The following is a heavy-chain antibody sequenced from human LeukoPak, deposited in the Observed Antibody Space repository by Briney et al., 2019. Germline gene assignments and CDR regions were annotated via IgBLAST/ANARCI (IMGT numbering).Heavy chain of an antibody. V-gene: IGHV3-7*01. CDR1: SFTFSSYW. CDR2: INKDGSAK. Sequence: GGSLRLSCAATSFTFSSYWMSWVRQAPGKGLEWVANINKDGSAKYYVDSVKGRFTISRDNAKNSLYLQMNSLRAEDTAVYYCAREGVVGATAYHYGYWGLGSLVTVSS. J-gene: IGHJ4*02. D-gene: IGHD1-26*01. CDR3: AREGVVGATAYHYGY.